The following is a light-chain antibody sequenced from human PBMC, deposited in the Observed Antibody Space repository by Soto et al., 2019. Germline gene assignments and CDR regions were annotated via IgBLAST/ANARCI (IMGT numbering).Light chain of an antibody. CDR2: DAS. CDR1: QSVTSSY. J-gene: IGKJ5*01. Sequence: EIVLTQSPGTVSLSPGERATLSCRASQSVTSSYLAWYQQRPGQAPRLLIHDASHRAAGIPARFSGSGFGTDFTLTISSLEPEDAAVYYCQQRSNWPPITFGQGTRLEI. V-gene: IGKV3-11*01. CDR3: QQRSNWPPIT.